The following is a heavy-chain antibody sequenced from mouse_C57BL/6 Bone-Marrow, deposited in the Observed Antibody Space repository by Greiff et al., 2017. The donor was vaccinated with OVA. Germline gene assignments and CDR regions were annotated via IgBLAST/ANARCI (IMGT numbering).Heavy chain of an antibody. CDR1: GFTFTDYY. Sequence: EVKLVESGGGLVQPGGSLSLSCAASGFTFTDYYMSWVRQPPGKALEWLGFIRNKANGYTTEYSASVKGRFTISRDNSQSILFLQMNALRAEDSATYYCARILIYDGYSDYAMDYWGQGTSVTGAS. D-gene: IGHD2-3*01. V-gene: IGHV7-3*01. CDR2: IRNKANGYTT. CDR3: ARILIYDGYSDYAMDY. J-gene: IGHJ4*01.